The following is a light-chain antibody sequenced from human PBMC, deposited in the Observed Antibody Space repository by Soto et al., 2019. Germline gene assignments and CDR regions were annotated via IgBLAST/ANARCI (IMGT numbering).Light chain of an antibody. J-gene: IGLJ1*01. CDR2: DVS. Sequence: TQPASVSGSPGQSITISCTGTSSDFGGYNYVSCYQHHPGKAPKLIIYDVSNRPSGVSIRFSGSKSDNTASLTISGLQPEDEADYHCSSYTTSNTRQIVFGTGTKVTVL. V-gene: IGLV2-14*03. CDR3: SSYTTSNTRQIV. CDR1: SSDFGGYNY.